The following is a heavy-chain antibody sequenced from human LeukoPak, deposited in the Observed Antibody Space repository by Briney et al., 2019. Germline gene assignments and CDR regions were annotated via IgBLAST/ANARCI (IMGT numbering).Heavy chain of an antibody. D-gene: IGHD2/OR15-2a*01. Sequence: GGSLRLSCAASGTYWMHWVRQAPGKGLVWVSHINSDGSWTSYADSVEGRFTISKDNAKNTVYLQMNSLRAEDTAVYYCVSFYETYWGRGTLVTVSS. V-gene: IGHV3-74*01. J-gene: IGHJ4*02. CDR1: GTYW. CDR3: VSFYETY. CDR2: INSDGSWT.